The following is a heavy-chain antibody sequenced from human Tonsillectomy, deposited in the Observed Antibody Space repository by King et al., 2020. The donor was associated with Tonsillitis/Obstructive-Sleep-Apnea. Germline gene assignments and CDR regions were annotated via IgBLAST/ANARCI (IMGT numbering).Heavy chain of an antibody. D-gene: IGHD2-21*02. CDR1: GGSITTYY. V-gene: IGHV4-59*01. J-gene: IGHJ4*02. Sequence: QLQESGPGLVKPPETLSLTCTISGGSITTYYWSWIRQPPGKGLEWIGYIHYSGITNYNPSFTSRVAISVDTPKNQFSLKLSSVTAADTALYFCARGHTAFFDSWGPGILVTVSS. CDR3: ARGHTAFFDS. CDR2: IHYSGIT.